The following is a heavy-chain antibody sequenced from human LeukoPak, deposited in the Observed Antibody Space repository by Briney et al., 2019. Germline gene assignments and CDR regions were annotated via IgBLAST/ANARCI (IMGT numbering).Heavy chain of an antibody. Sequence: GESLKISCKGSGYTFTNYWIGWVRQMPGKGLEWMAIIYPADSDTRYRPTFRGQVTISVDKSINTAYLQWSSLKASDTAMYYCTRLISRGSDYNYVDDWGQGTLITVSS. CDR3: TRLISRGSDYNYVDD. V-gene: IGHV5-51*01. CDR1: GYTFTNYW. D-gene: IGHD4-17*01. J-gene: IGHJ4*02. CDR2: IYPADSDT.